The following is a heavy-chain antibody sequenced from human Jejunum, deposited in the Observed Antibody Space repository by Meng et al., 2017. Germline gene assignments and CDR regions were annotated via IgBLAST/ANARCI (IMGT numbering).Heavy chain of an antibody. CDR3: ARSPGIEVAGTPFYYYYGMDV. V-gene: IGHV3-74*03. J-gene: IGHJ6*02. CDR2: INSDGSTT. D-gene: IGHD6-19*01. Sequence: GESLTLSCAASRFAFSRYWMHCVRQAPGEGLVWVSRINSDGSTTTYADSVKGRFSIYRDNAKNTLYLQMNSLRAEDTAVYYCARSPGIEVAGTPFYYYYGMDVWGQGTTVTVSS. CDR1: RFAFSRYW.